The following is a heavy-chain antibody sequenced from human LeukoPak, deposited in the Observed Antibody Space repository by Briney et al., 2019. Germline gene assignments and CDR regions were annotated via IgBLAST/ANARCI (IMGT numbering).Heavy chain of an antibody. CDR3: AKDLTVTSTCYFDA. CDR1: GFTVSSNY. J-gene: IGHJ5*02. D-gene: IGHD4-11*01. Sequence: GGSLRLSCAASGFTVSSNYMSWVRQAPGKGLEWVSSITGRSRYIYYADSVRGRFTTSRANAKNSLYLQMNSLRAEDTAVYYCAKDLTVTSTCYFDAWGQGTLVTVSS. CDR2: ITGRSRYI. V-gene: IGHV3-21*01.